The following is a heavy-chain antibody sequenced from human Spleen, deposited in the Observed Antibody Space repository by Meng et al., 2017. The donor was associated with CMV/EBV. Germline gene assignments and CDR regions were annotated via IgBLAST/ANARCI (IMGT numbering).Heavy chain of an antibody. CDR1: GFTFSTYG. J-gene: IGHJ4*02. D-gene: IGHD5-24*01. CDR2: MRYDGASK. CDR3: AKDLGDGYGADY. V-gene: IGHV3-30*02. Sequence: GGSLRLSCGASGFTFSTYGMHWVRQAPGKGLEWVAFMRYDGASKYYADSVKGRFTISRDNSKNTLYLQMNSLRAEDTAVYYCAKDLGDGYGADYWGQGALVTVSS.